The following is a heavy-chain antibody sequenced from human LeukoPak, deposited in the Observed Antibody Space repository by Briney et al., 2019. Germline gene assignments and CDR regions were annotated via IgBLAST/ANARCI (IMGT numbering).Heavy chain of an antibody. Sequence: GGSQRLSCAASGFTFSRYWMHWVRQGPGKGLVWVSRISTDGSSSTYADSVKGRFTISRDNGKNTLYLQMNSLRAEDTAVYYCASYLTSIPSGMDVWGQGTTVIVSS. CDR1: GFTFSRYW. J-gene: IGHJ6*02. CDR3: ASYLTSIPSGMDV. V-gene: IGHV3-74*01. CDR2: ISTDGSSS. D-gene: IGHD2/OR15-2a*01.